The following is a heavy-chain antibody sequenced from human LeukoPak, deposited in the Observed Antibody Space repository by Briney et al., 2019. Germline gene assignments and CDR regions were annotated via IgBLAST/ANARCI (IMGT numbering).Heavy chain of an antibody. CDR2: ISSSSSSI. CDR1: GFTFKKYT. J-gene: IGHJ4*02. V-gene: IGHV3-48*01. Sequence: GGSLRLSCAASGFTFKKYTMNWVRQAPGKGLEWVSYISSSSSSIYYADSVKGRFTISRDNAENSLFLQMNSLRAEDTAVYYCAREKDDFANYFDYWGQGTLVTVSS. CDR3: AREKDDFANYFDY. D-gene: IGHD2-15*01.